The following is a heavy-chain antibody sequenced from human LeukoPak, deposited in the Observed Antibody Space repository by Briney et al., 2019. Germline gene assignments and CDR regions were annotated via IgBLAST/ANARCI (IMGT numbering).Heavy chain of an antibody. D-gene: IGHD5-18*01. CDR1: GFTFDDYA. V-gene: IGHV3-33*08. Sequence: PGRSLRLSCAASGFTFDDYAMHWVRQAPGTGLEWVAVLWYDGSNKNYADSVKGRFTISRDNFKNTLYLQMNSLRAEDTAVYYCARDLGFSYGYGRANYYYYGMDVWGQGTTVTVSS. J-gene: IGHJ6*02. CDR3: ARDLGFSYGYGRANYYYYGMDV. CDR2: LWYDGSNK.